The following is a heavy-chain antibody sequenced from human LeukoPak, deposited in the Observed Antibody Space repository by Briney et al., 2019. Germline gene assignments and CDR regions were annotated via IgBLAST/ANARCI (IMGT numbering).Heavy chain of an antibody. CDR3: ARDKGPVTLDY. Sequence: GGSLRLSCAASGFTFSSYWMSWVRQAPGKGLEWVASIKQDGSDKYYMDSVKGRFTISKDNAKNSLYLQMNSLRAQDTALCYCARDKGPVTLDYWGQGTLVTVSS. CDR1: GFTFSSYW. CDR2: IKQDGSDK. J-gene: IGHJ4*02. D-gene: IGHD4-23*01. V-gene: IGHV3-7*01.